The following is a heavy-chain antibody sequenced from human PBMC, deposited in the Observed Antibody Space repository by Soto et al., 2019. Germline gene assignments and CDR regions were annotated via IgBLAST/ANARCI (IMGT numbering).Heavy chain of an antibody. CDR2: ISYDGSNK. Sequence: GGSLRLSCAASGFTFSSYGMHWVRQAPGKGLEWVAVISYDGSNKYYADSVKGRFTISRDNSKNTLYLQMNSLRAEDTAVFYCAKDDMVAATYYYYYGVDVWGQGTTVTVSS. J-gene: IGHJ6*02. CDR3: AKDDMVAATYYYYYGVDV. CDR1: GFTFSSYG. D-gene: IGHD2-15*01. V-gene: IGHV3-30*18.